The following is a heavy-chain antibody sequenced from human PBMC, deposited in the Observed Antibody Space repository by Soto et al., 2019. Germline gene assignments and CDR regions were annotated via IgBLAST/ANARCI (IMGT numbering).Heavy chain of an antibody. V-gene: IGHV3-9*01. J-gene: IGHJ4*02. Sequence: EVHLVESGGGLVQPGRSLRLSCAASGFTFDDYAMHWVRQVPGKGLEWVSSISWNRGNIVYADSVKGRFTISRDSAINYLYLQMNSLKTEDTALYYCAKGAVTSIFAYVDYWGQGTLVTVSS. CDR3: AKGAVTSIFAYVDY. CDR1: GFTFDDYA. CDR2: ISWNRGNI. D-gene: IGHD3-3*01.